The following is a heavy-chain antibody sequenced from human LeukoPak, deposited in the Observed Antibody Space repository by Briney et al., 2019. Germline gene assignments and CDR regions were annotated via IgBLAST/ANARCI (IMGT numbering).Heavy chain of an antibody. Sequence: GGSLRLSCAASGFTFSSYWMHWVRQAPGKGLVWVSLINSDGSSTIYADSVKGRFTISRDNAKNTLCLQMKSLRAEDTAVYYCARGLTIFGVVNDAFDIWGQGTMVTVSS. V-gene: IGHV3-74*01. CDR1: GFTFSSYW. CDR3: ARGLTIFGVVNDAFDI. J-gene: IGHJ3*02. CDR2: INSDGSST. D-gene: IGHD3-3*01.